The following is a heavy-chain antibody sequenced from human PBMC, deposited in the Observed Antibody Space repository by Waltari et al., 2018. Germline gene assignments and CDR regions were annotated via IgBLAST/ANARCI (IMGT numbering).Heavy chain of an antibody. J-gene: IGHJ6*02. V-gene: IGHV3-23*01. D-gene: IGHD3-10*01. Sequence: EVQLLESGGGLVQPGGSLRLSCAATEFTFSSYAMSLVRQAPGKGRELVSAISGSASSTYYADSVKGRFTISRDNSKNTLYLQMNSLRAEYTAVYYCAGHGVRSDYHDGRGGYYNYGMDVWGQGTTVTVSS. CDR3: AGHGVRSDYHDGRGGYYNYGMDV. CDR1: EFTFSSYA. CDR2: ISGSASST.